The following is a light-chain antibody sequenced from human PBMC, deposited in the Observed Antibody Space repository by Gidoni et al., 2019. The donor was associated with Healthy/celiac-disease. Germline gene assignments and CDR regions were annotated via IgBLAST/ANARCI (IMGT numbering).Light chain of an antibody. CDR1: QSVSSY. CDR2: DAS. CDR3: QQRSNWPPT. Sequence: EIVLTQSPATLSWSPGERATLSCRASQSVSSYLAWYQQKPGQAPRLLIYDASNRATGIPARFSGSGSGTDFTLTISSLEPEDFAVYYCQQRSNWPPTFGGXTKVEIK. V-gene: IGKV3-11*01. J-gene: IGKJ4*01.